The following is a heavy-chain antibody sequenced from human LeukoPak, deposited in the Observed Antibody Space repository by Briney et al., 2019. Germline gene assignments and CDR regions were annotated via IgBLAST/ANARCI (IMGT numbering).Heavy chain of an antibody. D-gene: IGHD3-3*01. CDR3: ARDLKVYDFWSGYYPDAFDI. V-gene: IGHV1-18*01. CDR1: GYTFTSYG. CDR2: ISAYNGNT. J-gene: IGHJ3*02. Sequence: ASVNVSCKASGYTFTSYGISWVRQAPGQGLEGMGWISAYNGNTNYAQKLQGRVTMTTDTSTSTAYMELRSLRSDDTAVYYCARDLKVYDFWSGYYPDAFDIWGQGTMVTVSS.